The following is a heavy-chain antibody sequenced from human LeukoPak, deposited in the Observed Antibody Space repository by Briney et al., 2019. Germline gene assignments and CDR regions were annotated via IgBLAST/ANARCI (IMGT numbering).Heavy chain of an antibody. CDR1: GFTFDDYG. CDR3: ARDRYGSGSRGAFDI. D-gene: IGHD3-10*01. V-gene: IGHV3-20*04. CDR2: INWNGGST. J-gene: IGHJ3*02. Sequence: GALRLSCAASGFTFDDYGMSWVRQAPGKGLEWVSGINWNGGSTGYADSVKGRFTISRDNAKNSLYLQMNSLRAEDTALYYCARDRYGSGSRGAFDIWGQGTMVTVSS.